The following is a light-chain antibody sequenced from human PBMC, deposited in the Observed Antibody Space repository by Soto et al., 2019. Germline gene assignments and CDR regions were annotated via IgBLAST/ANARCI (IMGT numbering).Light chain of an antibody. CDR3: QQYGSSPPWT. CDR1: QSVSSS. J-gene: IGKJ1*01. Sequence: EIVMTQSIGTLSVSPGERATLSCRASQSVSSSLAWYQQKPGQALRLLIYGASSRATGIPDRFSGSGSGTDFTLTISRLEPEDFAVYYCQQYGSSPPWTFGQGTKVDIK. CDR2: GAS. V-gene: IGKV3-20*01.